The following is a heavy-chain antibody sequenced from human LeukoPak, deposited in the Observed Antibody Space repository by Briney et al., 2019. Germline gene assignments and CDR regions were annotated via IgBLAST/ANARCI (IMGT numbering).Heavy chain of an antibody. D-gene: IGHD1-26*01. CDR1: GFTFSKYS. CDR2: ISSTSSYK. J-gene: IGHJ4*02. CDR3: ATFGSRPPPY. Sequence: SGGSLRLSCAVSGFTFSKYSINWVRQAPGKGLEWVSSISSTSSYKKHADSVKGRFTISRDNAKNSLSLQMNSLRAEGTAVYYCATFGSRPPPYWGQGTLVTVSS. V-gene: IGHV3-21*06.